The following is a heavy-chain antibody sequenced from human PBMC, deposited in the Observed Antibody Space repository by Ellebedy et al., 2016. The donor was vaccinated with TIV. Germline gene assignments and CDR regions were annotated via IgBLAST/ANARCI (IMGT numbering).Heavy chain of an antibody. J-gene: IGHJ4*02. V-gene: IGHV3-48*02. CDR1: GFSVNSYS. CDR3: ARGSTIFGVVDFDY. Sequence: GGSLRLSCAASGFSVNSYSMNWVRQAPGKGLEWVSYISSRSSTIYYADSVKGRFTISRDNAKNSLYLQMNSLRDEDTAVYYCARGSTIFGVVDFDYWGQGTLVTVSS. D-gene: IGHD3-3*01. CDR2: ISSRSSTI.